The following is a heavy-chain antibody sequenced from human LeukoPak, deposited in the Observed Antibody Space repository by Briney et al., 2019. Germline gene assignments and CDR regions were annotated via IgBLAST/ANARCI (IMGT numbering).Heavy chain of an antibody. CDR1: GCNFMSHW. CDR2: VKPGGSTT. Sequence: ASVKVSCKASGCNFMSHWMHWVRQAPGQGLEWMAVVKPGGSTTVCAQKSQGRITMTWDTSTTTVYMELSSLRSEDTAVYYCASGGGIAAAGTVWVQDYWGQGTLVTVSS. J-gene: IGHJ4*02. V-gene: IGHV1-46*01. D-gene: IGHD6-13*01. CDR3: ASGGGIAAAGTVWVQDY.